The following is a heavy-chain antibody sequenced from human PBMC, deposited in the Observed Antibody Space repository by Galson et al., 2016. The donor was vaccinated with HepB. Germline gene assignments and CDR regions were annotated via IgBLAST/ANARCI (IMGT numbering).Heavy chain of an antibody. V-gene: IGHV4-4*07. Sequence: ETLSLTCTVSGGPISGYHWSWIQQPAGKGLEWIGLIYNSGRTNYNPSLKSRVTMSVDTSKNQLSLNLRSVTAADTAVYYCAGQWLVPFDLWGRGTLVTVSS. CDR1: GGPISGYH. CDR3: AGQWLVPFDL. D-gene: IGHD6-19*01. J-gene: IGHJ2*01. CDR2: IYNSGRT.